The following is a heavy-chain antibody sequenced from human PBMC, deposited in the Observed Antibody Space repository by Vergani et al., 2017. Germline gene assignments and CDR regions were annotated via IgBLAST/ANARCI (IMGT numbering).Heavy chain of an antibody. J-gene: IGHJ5*02. Sequence: EVQLLQSGGGVIQPGGSVRLSCAASGFTFSACPMTWVRQAPGKGLEWVSSISSSSSYIHYSDSLKGRFTISRDNAKSSLYLQMNRLRAEETGVYYCARHRTYYYGSGSLVWFDPWGQGTLVTVSS. V-gene: IGHV3-21*01. CDR3: ARHRTYYYGSGSLVWFDP. CDR2: ISSSSSYI. D-gene: IGHD3-10*01. CDR1: GFTFSACP.